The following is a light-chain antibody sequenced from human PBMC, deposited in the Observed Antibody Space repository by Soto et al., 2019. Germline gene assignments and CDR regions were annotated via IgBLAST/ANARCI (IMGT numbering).Light chain of an antibody. J-gene: IGLJ2*01. Sequence: SYELTQPPSVSVSPGQTASITCSGDKLGDIYAYWYQQKAGQSPVVIIYQDTKRPSGIPERFSGSNSGNTATLTISGTQAMDEADYYCQAWDGTTAVFGGGTKLTVL. CDR3: QAWDGTTAV. CDR1: KLGDIY. CDR2: QDT. V-gene: IGLV3-1*01.